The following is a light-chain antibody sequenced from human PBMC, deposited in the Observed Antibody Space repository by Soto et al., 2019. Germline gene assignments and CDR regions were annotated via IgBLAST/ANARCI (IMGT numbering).Light chain of an antibody. CDR1: QSVSSGY. Sequence: EIVLTQSPGTLSLSPGERATLSCRASQSVSSGYLAWYQQIPGQAPRLLIYAASSRATGIPDRFSGSGSGTDFTLTISRLEPEDFAVYYCQQSGSSSYTFGQGTKLEIK. V-gene: IGKV3-20*01. CDR3: QQSGSSSYT. CDR2: AAS. J-gene: IGKJ2*01.